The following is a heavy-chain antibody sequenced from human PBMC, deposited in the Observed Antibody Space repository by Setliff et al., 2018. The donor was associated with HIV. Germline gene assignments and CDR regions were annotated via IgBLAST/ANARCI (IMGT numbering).Heavy chain of an antibody. Sequence: SETLSLTCAVYGGSFSGYYWSWIRQPPGKGLEWIGENNHSGSTNYNPSLKSRVTISVDTSKNQFSLKLSSVTAADTAVYYCARGGVVTEFDYWGQGTLVTVSS. CDR2: NNHSGST. CDR3: ARGGVVTEFDY. J-gene: IGHJ4*02. D-gene: IGHD2-21*02. V-gene: IGHV4-34*01. CDR1: GGSFSGYY.